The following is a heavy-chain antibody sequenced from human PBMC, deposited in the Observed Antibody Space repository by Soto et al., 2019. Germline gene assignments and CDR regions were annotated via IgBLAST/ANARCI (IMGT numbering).Heavy chain of an antibody. CDR2: IFWDDDK. J-gene: IGHJ4*03. CDR3: VQRPPPFYLIRRRPKNSFDF. Sequence: SGPTLVNTTQTLTLTCTFSGFSLNTRGGGVGWIRQPPGKALEWLALIFWDDDKRYSPSLKNRLTITKDTSKNPVVLKMTNMDPVDKATYYCVQRPPPFYLIRRRPKNSFDFPGQGTLVTVS. D-gene: IGHD3-10*01. V-gene: IGHV2-5*02. CDR1: GFSLNTRGGG.